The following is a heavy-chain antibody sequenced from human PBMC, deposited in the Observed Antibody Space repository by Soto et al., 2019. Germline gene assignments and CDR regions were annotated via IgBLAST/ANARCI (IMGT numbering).Heavy chain of an antibody. D-gene: IGHD5-18*01. J-gene: IGHJ4*02. CDR2: IHGDGGKI. CDR1: GFIFSAYW. Sequence: GGALRLSCADSGFIFSAYWMSWVRQAPGKGLEWVANIHGDGGKIYYVDSVKGRFIISRDNAKRSLYLQMNSLRAEDTAVYYCARDFYGGYTYGPGDYWGQGALVPVSS. CDR3: ARDFYGGYTYGPGDY. V-gene: IGHV3-7*01.